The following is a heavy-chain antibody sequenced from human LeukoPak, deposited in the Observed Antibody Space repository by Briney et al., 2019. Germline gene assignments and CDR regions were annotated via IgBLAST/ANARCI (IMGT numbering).Heavy chain of an antibody. J-gene: IGHJ3*02. V-gene: IGHV4-59*01. CDR2: IYHNGNT. CDR1: GGSISTYY. CDR3: ARGSSWIYAFDI. D-gene: IGHD6-13*01. Sequence: SETLSLTCTVSGGSISTYYWSWIRQPPGKGLEWIGYIYHNGNTDYNPSLKSRGTMSVDTSKNQFSLRLRSVTAADTAVYYCARGSSWIYAFDIWGQGTMVTVSS.